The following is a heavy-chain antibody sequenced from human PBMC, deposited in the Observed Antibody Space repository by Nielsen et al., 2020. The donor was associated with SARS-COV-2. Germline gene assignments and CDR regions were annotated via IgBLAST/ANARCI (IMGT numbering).Heavy chain of an antibody. CDR2: IYYSGGT. CDR3: ARDSDYHYYYMDV. V-gene: IGHV4-59*01. J-gene: IGHJ6*03. Sequence: WIRQPPGKGLEWIGYIYYSGGTNYNPSLKSRVTISVDTSKNQFSLKLSSVTAADTAVYYCARDSDYHYYYMDVWGKGTTVTVSS.